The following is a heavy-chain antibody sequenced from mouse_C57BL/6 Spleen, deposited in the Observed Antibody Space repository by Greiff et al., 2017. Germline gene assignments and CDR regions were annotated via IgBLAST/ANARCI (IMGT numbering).Heavy chain of an antibody. V-gene: IGHV1-81*01. J-gene: IGHJ2*01. Sequence: QVQLQQSGAELARPGASVKLSCKASGYTFTSYGISWVKQRTGQGLEWIGEIYPRSGNTYYNEKFKGKATLTADKSSSTAYMELRSLTSEDSAVYFCARFVYDYDVFYFDYWGQGTTLTVSS. CDR1: GYTFTSYG. CDR3: ARFVYDYDVFYFDY. D-gene: IGHD2-4*01. CDR2: IYPRSGNT.